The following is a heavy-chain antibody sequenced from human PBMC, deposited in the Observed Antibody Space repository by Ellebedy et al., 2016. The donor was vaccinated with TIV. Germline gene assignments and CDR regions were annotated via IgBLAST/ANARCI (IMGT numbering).Heavy chain of an antibody. V-gene: IGHV4-39*07. J-gene: IGHJ5*02. CDR3: ARDPALPRGRFDT. Sequence: WIRQPPGKGLEWIGSIYYRGSAYYNPSLKSRVTVSVDTSKNQFSLNLSSVTAADTAVYYCARDPALPRGRFDTWGQGTLVTVSS. CDR2: IYYRGSA.